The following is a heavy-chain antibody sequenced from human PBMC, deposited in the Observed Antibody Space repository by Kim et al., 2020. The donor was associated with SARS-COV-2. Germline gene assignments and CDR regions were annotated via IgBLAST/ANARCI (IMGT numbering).Heavy chain of an antibody. V-gene: IGHV3-21*01. CDR3: GRDGFYFSSLLSYYYMDV. D-gene: IGHD6-6*01. J-gene: IGHJ6*03. CDR1: GFTFSSDS. CDR2: ISSSSRYI. Sequence: GGSLRLSCSASGFTFSSDSLNWVRQAPGKGLEWVSSISSSSRYIYYTDSVTGRFTISRDTAKNPVSLQMSSLTVEASAVYYCGRDGFYFSSLLSYYYMDV.